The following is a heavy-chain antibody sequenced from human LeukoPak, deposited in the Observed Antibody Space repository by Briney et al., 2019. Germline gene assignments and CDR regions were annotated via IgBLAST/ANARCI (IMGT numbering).Heavy chain of an antibody. CDR2: IYYSGST. CDR1: GGSISSGGYY. Sequence: SETLSLTCTVSGGSISSGGYYWSWIRQHPGKGLEWIGYIYYSGSTYYNPSLKSQVTISVDTSKNQFSLKLSSVTAADTAVYYCARGSSRRPSNWFDPWGQGTLVTVSS. V-gene: IGHV4-31*01. CDR3: ARGSSRRPSNWFDP. J-gene: IGHJ5*02.